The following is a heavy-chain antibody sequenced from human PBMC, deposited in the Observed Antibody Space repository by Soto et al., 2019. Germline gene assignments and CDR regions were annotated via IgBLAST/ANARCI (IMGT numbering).Heavy chain of an antibody. CDR3: AKQRADYGSGSDTYYFDF. D-gene: IGHD3-10*01. J-gene: IGHJ4*02. CDR1: GFTFSTYA. V-gene: IGHV3-23*04. CDR2: LSGSGGTT. Sequence: EVQVVESGGGLVQPGESLRVSCVGSGFTFSTYAMNWVRQAPGKGLEWVSALSGSGGTTYYADSVRGRFTISRDNSKNTLFLQMNSLRAEDTALYYCAKQRADYGSGSDTYYFDFWGQGTLVTVSS.